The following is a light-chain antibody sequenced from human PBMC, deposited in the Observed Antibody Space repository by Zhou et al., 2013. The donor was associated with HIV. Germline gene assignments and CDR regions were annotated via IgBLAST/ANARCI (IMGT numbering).Light chain of an antibody. CDR1: QSVSSD. CDR3: QQRKNWLT. Sequence: EIVLTQSPATLSLSPGERATLSCRASQSVSSDLAWYQQKPGQAPRLLIYDASNRTTGIPVRFSGSGSGTDFTLTISSLEPEDFAVYYCQQRKNWLTFGGGTKVEIK. J-gene: IGKJ4*01. V-gene: IGKV3-11*01. CDR2: DAS.